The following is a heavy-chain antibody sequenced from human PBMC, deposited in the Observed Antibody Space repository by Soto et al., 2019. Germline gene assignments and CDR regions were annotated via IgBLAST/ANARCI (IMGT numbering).Heavy chain of an antibody. D-gene: IGHD6-19*01. CDR1: GGTFSSYA. V-gene: IGHV1-69*12. CDR3: ARDLPAAVAGTNWFDP. Sequence: QVQLVQSGAEVKKPGSSVKVSCKASGGTFSSYAISWVRQAPGQGLEWMGGIIPIFGTANYAQKFQGRVTSTADESTSTAYMELRSLRSEDTAVYYCARDLPAAVAGTNWFDPGGQGTLVTVSS. J-gene: IGHJ5*02. CDR2: IIPIFGTA.